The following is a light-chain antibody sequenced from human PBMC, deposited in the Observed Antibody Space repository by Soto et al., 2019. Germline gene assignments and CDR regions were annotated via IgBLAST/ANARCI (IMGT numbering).Light chain of an antibody. CDR3: QQFDSSVP. CDR1: QSVSSTF. Sequence: EIVLTQSPGSLSLSPGERATLSCRASQSVSSTFFAWYQQRPGQAPRLLMYGASSRATGIPERLSGSGSGTDSTLTISRLEPEYLAVYYWQQFDSSVPFGQGTNVEIK. V-gene: IGKV3-20*01. CDR2: GAS. J-gene: IGKJ1*01.